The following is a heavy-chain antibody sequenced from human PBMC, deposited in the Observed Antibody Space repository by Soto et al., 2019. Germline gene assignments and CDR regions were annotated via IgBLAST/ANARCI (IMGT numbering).Heavy chain of an antibody. V-gene: IGHV3-23*01. CDR1: GFIFTNYA. CDR2: IGGRGNSA. D-gene: IGHD5-12*01. Sequence: GGSLRLSCAASGFIFTNYAMNWVRQAPGKGLEWVSVIGGRGNSAYYADSVQGRFTISRDNSKNTLSLQMSSLTADDTAIYYCVREGRGSFDFWGRGTMVAVSS. J-gene: IGHJ3*01. CDR3: VREGRGSFDF.